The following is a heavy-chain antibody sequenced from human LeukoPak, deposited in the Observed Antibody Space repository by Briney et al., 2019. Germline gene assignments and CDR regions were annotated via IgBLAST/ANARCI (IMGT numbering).Heavy chain of an antibody. V-gene: IGHV1-18*01. CDR3: ARVDLLTGYYFFDY. CDR1: GYTFATSG. CDR2: IRGDNGNT. J-gene: IGHJ4*02. D-gene: IGHD3-9*01. Sequence: GASVKVSCKTSGYTFATSGISWVRQAPGQGLEWVGWIRGDNGNTNYAQKLQGRVTMTTDTSTSTAYMELRSLGSDETAVYYCARVDLLTGYYFFDYWGQGTLVTVSS.